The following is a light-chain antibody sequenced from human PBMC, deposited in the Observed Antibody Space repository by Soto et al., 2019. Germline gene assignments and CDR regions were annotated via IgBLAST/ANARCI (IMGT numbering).Light chain of an antibody. J-gene: IGKJ4*02. Sequence: EILMTQSPATLSVSPGERVILSCRASQSVGSTLAWYQQKPGQAPRLLIRGASTRATGVPARCSGSGSGTEFTLPIGSLQSEDFAVYYCPQYSTSLTFGGGTTLEIK. V-gene: IGKV3-15*01. CDR2: GAS. CDR1: QSVGST. CDR3: PQYSTSLT.